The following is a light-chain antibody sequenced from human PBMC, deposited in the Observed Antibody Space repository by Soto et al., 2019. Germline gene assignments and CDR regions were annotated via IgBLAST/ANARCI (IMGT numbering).Light chain of an antibody. Sequence: DIQMTQSPSSLSASVGDRVTITCRASQGISSYFAWYQQKPGKVPKLLIYSASTLQSGVPSRFSGSGSGTDFTLTISILQPEDVATYYCQRYNSAPPLTFGGGTKVEIK. CDR2: SAS. CDR3: QRYNSAPPLT. V-gene: IGKV1-27*01. J-gene: IGKJ4*01. CDR1: QGISSY.